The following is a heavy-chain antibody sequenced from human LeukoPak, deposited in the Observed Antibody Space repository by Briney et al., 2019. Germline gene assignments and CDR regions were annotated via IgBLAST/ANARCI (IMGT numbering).Heavy chain of an antibody. V-gene: IGHV3-33*01. J-gene: IGHJ6*02. D-gene: IGHD2-15*01. CDR3: AREGMSCSGGTCYYYYGMDV. Sequence: GGSLRPSCAASGFRFGDYGMHWVRQAPGKGLEWVAVIWYDGSNKDYVDSVKGRFSISRDNFKDTLYLQMNSLRAEDTAVYYCAREGMSCSGGTCYYYYGMDVWGQGTTVTVS. CDR2: IWYDGSNK. CDR1: GFRFGDYG.